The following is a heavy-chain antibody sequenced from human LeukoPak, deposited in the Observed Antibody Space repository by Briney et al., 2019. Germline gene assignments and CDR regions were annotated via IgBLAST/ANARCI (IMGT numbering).Heavy chain of an antibody. D-gene: IGHD5-18*01. J-gene: IGHJ4*02. Sequence: ASVKVSCKATGYTFTDYYIHWVRQAPGQGLEWMGWISAYNGNTNYAQRVQGRVTMTTDTSTSTAYMELRSLRSDDTAVYYCARDVDTSMAYYFDCWGQGTLVTVSS. V-gene: IGHV1-18*04. CDR3: ARDVDTSMAYYFDC. CDR1: GYTFTDYY. CDR2: ISAYNGNT.